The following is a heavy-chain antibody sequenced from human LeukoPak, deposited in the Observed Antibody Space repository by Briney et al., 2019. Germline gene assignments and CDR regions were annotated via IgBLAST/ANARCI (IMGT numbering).Heavy chain of an antibody. CDR3: ARARYCSSTNCYEHDY. CDR2: IYSGGST. J-gene: IGHJ4*02. V-gene: IGHV3-66*01. Sequence: GGSLRLSCAASGFTFGPYTMNWVRQAPGKGLEWVSVIYSGGSTYYADSVKGRFTISRDNAKNSLYLQMNSLRAEDTAVFYCARARYCSSTNCYEHDYWGQGTQVTVS. CDR1: GFTFGPYT. D-gene: IGHD2-2*01.